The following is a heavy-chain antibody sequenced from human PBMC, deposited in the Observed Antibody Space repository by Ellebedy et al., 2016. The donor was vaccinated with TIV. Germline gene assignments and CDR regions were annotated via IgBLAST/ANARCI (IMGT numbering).Heavy chain of an antibody. CDR3: ARVRVSWELLGLDY. Sequence: SVKVSXXASGGTFSSYAISWVRQAPGQGLEWMGRIIPILGIANYAQKFQGRVTITADKSTSTAYMELRSLRSDDTAVYYCARVRVSWELLGLDYWGQGTLVTVSS. CDR2: IIPILGIA. CDR1: GGTFSSYA. V-gene: IGHV1-69*04. J-gene: IGHJ4*02. D-gene: IGHD1-26*01.